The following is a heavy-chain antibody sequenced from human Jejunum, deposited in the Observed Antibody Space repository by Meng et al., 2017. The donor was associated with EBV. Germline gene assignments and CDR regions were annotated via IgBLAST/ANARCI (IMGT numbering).Heavy chain of an antibody. CDR2: ISSGSSFI. J-gene: IGHJ4*02. CDR1: GFTFSSYS. D-gene: IGHD3-16*02. CDR3: VRDSSFNVH. V-gene: IGHV3-21*02. Sequence: EVQLVGSXXXXXKPXGXLRLSCAASGFTFSSYSMNWVRQAPGKGLEWVSYISSGSSFIYYADSVKGRFTISRDDAKNPLSLQMNNLGADDTAVYYCVRDSSFNVHWGQGTLVTVSS.